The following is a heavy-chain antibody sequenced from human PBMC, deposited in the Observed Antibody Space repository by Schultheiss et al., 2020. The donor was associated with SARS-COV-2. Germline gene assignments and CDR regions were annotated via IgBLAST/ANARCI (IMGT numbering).Heavy chain of an antibody. CDR3: ARAAAGPVSTNYYYYYYMDV. J-gene: IGHJ6*03. D-gene: IGHD6-13*01. CDR1: GGSISSSSYF. V-gene: IGHV4-39*07. CDR2: IYYSGST. Sequence: SETLSLTCTVSGGSISSSSYFWGWIRQPPGKGLEWIGSIYYSGSTYYNPSLKSRVTISVDTSKNQFSLKLSSVTAADTAVYYCARAAAGPVSTNYYYYYYMDVWGKGTTVTVSS.